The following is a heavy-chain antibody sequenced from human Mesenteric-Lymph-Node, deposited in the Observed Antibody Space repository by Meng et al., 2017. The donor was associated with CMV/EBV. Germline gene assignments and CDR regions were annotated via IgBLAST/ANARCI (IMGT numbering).Heavy chain of an antibody. CDR1: GYTFTSYY. D-gene: IGHD4-11*01. CDR3: ARMTTVQFDF. V-gene: IGHV1-2*02. Sequence: ASVKVSCKASGYTFTSYYMHWVRRAPGQALEWMGWINPNSGGTKTAPKFQGRVTMTRDKSISTAYMELSRLRSDDTAVYYCARMTTVQFDFWGQGALVTVSS. J-gene: IGHJ4*02. CDR2: INPNSGGT.